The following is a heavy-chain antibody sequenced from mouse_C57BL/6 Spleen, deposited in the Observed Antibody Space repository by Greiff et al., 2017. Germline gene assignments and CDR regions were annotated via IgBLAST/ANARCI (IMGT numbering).Heavy chain of an antibody. Sequence: EVKLVESGGGLVKPGGSLKLSCAASGFTFSSYAMSWVRQTPEKRLEWVATISDGGSYTYYPDNVKGRFTISRDNAKNNLYLQMSHLKSEDTAMYYCASSYYGSSFDYWGQGTTLTVSS. CDR1: GFTFSSYA. CDR3: ASSYYGSSFDY. V-gene: IGHV5-4*03. D-gene: IGHD1-1*01. CDR2: ISDGGSYT. J-gene: IGHJ2*01.